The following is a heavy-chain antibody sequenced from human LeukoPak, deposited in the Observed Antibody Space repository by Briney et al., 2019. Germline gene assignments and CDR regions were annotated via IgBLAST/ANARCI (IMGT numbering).Heavy chain of an antibody. CDR1: GGTFSSYA. D-gene: IGHD3-3*01. J-gene: IGHJ6*03. CDR2: IIPIFGTA. V-gene: IGHV1-69*01. CDR3: ASRSYYDFWGGYHYYYYYMDV. Sequence: GSSVKVSCKASGGTFSSYAISWVRQAPGQGLEWMGGIIPIFGTANYAQKFQGRVTITADESTSTAYMELSSLRSEDTAVYYCASRSYYDFWGGYHYYYYYMDVWGKGTTVTVSS.